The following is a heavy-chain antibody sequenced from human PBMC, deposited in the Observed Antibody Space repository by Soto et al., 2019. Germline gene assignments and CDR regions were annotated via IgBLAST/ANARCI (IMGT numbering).Heavy chain of an antibody. CDR1: GGSVRIGGDS. J-gene: IGHJ4*02. V-gene: IGHV4-30-2*01. D-gene: IGHD6-19*01. Sequence: TRSRACSVSGGSVRIGGDSGSWIRQPPGKGLEWIGYIYHSGSTYYNPSLKRRVTISVDRSKNQFSLKLSSVTAADTAVYYCARASGIAVAGLHYWGQGTLVTVYS. CDR3: ARASGIAVAGLHY. CDR2: IYHSGST.